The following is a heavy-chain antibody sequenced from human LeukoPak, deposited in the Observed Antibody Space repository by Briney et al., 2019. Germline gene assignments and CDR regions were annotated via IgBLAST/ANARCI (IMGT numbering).Heavy chain of an antibody. CDR2: IYHSGST. CDR1: GYSISSGYY. CDR3: ARSLIVAYYFNY. J-gene: IGHJ4*02. V-gene: IGHV4-38-2*02. D-gene: IGHD3-22*01. Sequence: SETLSLTCTVSGYSISSGYYWGWIRQPPGKGLEWIGSIYHSGSTNYNPSLKSRVTISVDTSKNQFSLKLSSVTAADTAVYYCARSLIVAYYFNYWGQGTLVTVSS.